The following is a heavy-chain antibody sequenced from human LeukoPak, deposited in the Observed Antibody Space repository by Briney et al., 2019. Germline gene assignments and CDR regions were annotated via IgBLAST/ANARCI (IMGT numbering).Heavy chain of an antibody. V-gene: IGHV3-74*01. CDR3: TRAGYSSGFDS. D-gene: IGHD6-19*01. CDR1: EFTFSTYW. J-gene: IGHJ5*01. Sequence: PGGSLRLSCAASEFTFSTYWMHWVRQTPGKGLAWVSGIRSDGTSTVYADSVKGRFTISRDNARNTLYLQMNSLIAEDTAVYFCTRAGYSSGFDSWGQGTLVTVSS. CDR2: IRSDGTST.